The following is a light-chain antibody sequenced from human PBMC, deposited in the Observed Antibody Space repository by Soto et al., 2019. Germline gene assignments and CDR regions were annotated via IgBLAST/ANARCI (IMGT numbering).Light chain of an antibody. V-gene: IGKV3-15*01. J-gene: IGKJ2*01. Sequence: EIVMTQSPATLSVSPGERATRSCRASQSVSSKLAWFQQKPGQAPSLLIYGVSTRATGVPVRFSGSGSGTEFTLTVNSLQSEDFAVYYCQQYNNWPHTFGQGTKV. CDR2: GVS. CDR3: QQYNNWPHT. CDR1: QSVSSK.